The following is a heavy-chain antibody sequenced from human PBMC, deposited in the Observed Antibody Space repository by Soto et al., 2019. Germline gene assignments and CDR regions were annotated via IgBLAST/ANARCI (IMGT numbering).Heavy chain of an antibody. D-gene: IGHD6-19*01. CDR1: GGSFGDYG. CDR3: ARGQYSSGWLPTPNWFDP. Sequence: SETLPLTCAVVGGSFGDYGWRWISQHPGKGLEWIGEINHSGSTNYNPSLKSRVTISVDTSKNQFSLKLSSVTAADTAVYYCARGQYSSGWLPTPNWFDPWGQGTLVTVSS. J-gene: IGHJ5*02. CDR2: INHSGST. V-gene: IGHV4-34*01.